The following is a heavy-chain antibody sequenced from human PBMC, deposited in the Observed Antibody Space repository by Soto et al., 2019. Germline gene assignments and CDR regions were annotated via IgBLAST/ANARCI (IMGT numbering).Heavy chain of an antibody. J-gene: IGHJ4*02. V-gene: IGHV3-48*01. CDR2: ISSSSSTI. Sequence: EVQLVESGGGLVQPGGSLRLSCAASGFTFSSYSMNWVRQAPGKGLEWVSYISSSSSTIYYADSVKGRFTISRDNAKNSLYLQMNRLRAEVTAVYYCARGGEREVTTRGVDYWGQGTLVTVSS. CDR3: ARGGEREVTTRGVDY. CDR1: GFTFSSYS. D-gene: IGHD4-17*01.